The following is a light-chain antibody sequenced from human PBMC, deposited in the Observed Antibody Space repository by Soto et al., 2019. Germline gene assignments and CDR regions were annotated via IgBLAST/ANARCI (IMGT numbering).Light chain of an antibody. V-gene: IGLV2-14*03. Sequence: QSALTQPASVSGSPGRSVTISCTGASSDVGAYEHVSWYQQHPGRAPKLILYDVNNRPSGVSNHFSGSKSGNTASLVISGLQAKDEADYYCSSYSTTNILVFGSGNKVTV. J-gene: IGLJ1*01. CDR2: DVN. CDR1: SSDVGAYEH. CDR3: SSYSTTNILV.